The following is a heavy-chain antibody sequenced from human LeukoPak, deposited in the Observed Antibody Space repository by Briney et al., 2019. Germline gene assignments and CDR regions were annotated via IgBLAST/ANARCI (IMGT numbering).Heavy chain of an antibody. CDR1: GYTFTGYY. J-gene: IGHJ4*02. CDR3: ARDEIVEATQIDY. Sequence: GASVKVSCKASGYTFTGYYMHWVRQAPGQGLEWMGWISAYNGNTNYAQKLQGRVTMTTDTSTSTAYMELRSLRSGDTAVYYCARDEIVEATQIDYWGQGTLVTVSS. D-gene: IGHD1-26*01. V-gene: IGHV1-18*04. CDR2: ISAYNGNT.